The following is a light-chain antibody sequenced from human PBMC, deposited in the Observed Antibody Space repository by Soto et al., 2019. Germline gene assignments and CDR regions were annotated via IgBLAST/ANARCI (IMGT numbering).Light chain of an antibody. J-gene: IGKJ5*01. CDR1: QSVSSH. Sequence: EIVLTQSPATLSLYPWERATLSCRASQSVSSHLAWYQQRPGQAPRLLIHDASSRATGTPARFSGSGFGTDFTLTVSSLEPEDFAVYYCHPRGKWPPSITFGQGTRLEI. V-gene: IGKV3-11*01. CDR3: HPRGKWPPSIT. CDR2: DAS.